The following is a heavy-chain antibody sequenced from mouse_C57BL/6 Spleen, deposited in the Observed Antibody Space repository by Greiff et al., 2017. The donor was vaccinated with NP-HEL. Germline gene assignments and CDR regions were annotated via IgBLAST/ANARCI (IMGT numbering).Heavy chain of an antibody. V-gene: IGHV1-18*01. D-gene: IGHD1-1*01. J-gene: IGHJ2*01. CDR3: ARGVTTVASYYFDY. CDR1: GYTFTDYN. Sequence: EVKLVESGPELVKPGASVKIPCKASGYTFTDYNMDWVKQSHGKSLEWIGDINPNNGGTIYNQKFKGKATLTVDKSSSTAYMELRSLTSEDTAVYYCARGVTTVASYYFDYWGQGTTLTVSS. CDR2: INPNNGGT.